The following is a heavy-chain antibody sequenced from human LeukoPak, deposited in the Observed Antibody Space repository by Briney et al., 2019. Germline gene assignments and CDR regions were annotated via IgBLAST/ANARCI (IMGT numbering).Heavy chain of an antibody. CDR1: GYSFTAFY. D-gene: IGHD3-10*01. V-gene: IGHV1-2*02. J-gene: IGHJ4*02. CDR3: ARDGEFGTGSYYRGCFDY. Sequence: ASVKVSCKASGYSFTAFYIHWARQAPGQGLEWMGWIHPRSGDTNYAYKFKGRVTMTRDTSSSTAYMDLDSLRSDDTAVYYCARDGEFGTGSYYRGCFDYWGQGNLVTVSS. CDR2: IHPRSGDT.